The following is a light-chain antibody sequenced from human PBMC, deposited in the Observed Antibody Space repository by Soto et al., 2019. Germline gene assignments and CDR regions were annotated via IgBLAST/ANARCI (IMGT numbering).Light chain of an antibody. CDR1: QDISNY. CDR2: KAS. Sequence: DIQMTQSPSSLSASVGDRVTITCQASQDISNYLNWYQQKLGKAPKLLIYKASTLKSGVPSRFSGSGSGTDFTLTISSLQPEDFATYYCQQSYSTPLTFGEGTKVDIK. CDR3: QQSYSTPLT. J-gene: IGKJ4*01. V-gene: IGKV1-39*01.